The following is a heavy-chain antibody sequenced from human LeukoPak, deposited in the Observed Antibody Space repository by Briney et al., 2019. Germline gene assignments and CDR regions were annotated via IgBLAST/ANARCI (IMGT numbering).Heavy chain of an antibody. CDR2: INPYSGDT. CDR3: ARGTMNLDY. V-gene: IGHV1-2*02. D-gene: IGHD1-1*01. Sequence: ASVKVSCKASGYSFTGYYMHWVRQAPGQGLEWMAWINPYSGDTVYAQKFQGRVTVTRDTSISTACMELRSLRSDDTAVYYCARGTMNLDYWGQGTLVTVSS. CDR1: GYSFTGYY. J-gene: IGHJ4*02.